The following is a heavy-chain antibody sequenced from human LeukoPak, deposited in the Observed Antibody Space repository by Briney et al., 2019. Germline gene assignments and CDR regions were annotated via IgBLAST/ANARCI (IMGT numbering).Heavy chain of an antibody. CDR1: GFTFNSYW. J-gene: IGHJ4*02. CDR2: IKQDGSEK. D-gene: IGHD2-15*01. CDR3: ARIDGGPDY. Sequence: GGSLRLSCAASGFTFNSYWMSWVRQAPGKGLEWVANIKQDGSEKYYVDSVKGRFTISRDNAKNSLYLQSNSLRAEDTAVYYCARIDGGPDYWGQGTLVTVSS. V-gene: IGHV3-7*01.